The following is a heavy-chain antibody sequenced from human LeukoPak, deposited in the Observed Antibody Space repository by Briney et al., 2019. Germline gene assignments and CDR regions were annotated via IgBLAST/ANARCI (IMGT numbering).Heavy chain of an antibody. CDR1: GFTFSSYA. Sequence: PGGSLRLSCAASGFTFSSYAMSWVRQAPGKGLEWVSAISGSGGSTYYADSVKGRFTISRDNSKNTLYLQMNSLRAEDTAVYYCAKDYYGSGSYYKSLSFSYWGQGTLVTVSS. V-gene: IGHV3-23*01. CDR2: ISGSGGST. CDR3: AKDYYGSGSYYKSLSFSY. D-gene: IGHD3-10*01. J-gene: IGHJ4*02.